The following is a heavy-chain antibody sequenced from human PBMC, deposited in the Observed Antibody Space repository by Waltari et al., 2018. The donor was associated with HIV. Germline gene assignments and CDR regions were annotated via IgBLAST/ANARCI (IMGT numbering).Heavy chain of an antibody. J-gene: IGHJ4*02. Sequence: QVELQQWGTGLLKTSETLSLKCAVYGESFSDYHREPYQSFNRYNWNWFHQPPGSGLELIGELYQTGSTNSNPSLKSRLSVSIDTIKKQFCRKLISVTAADTAVYYCARGVSPDHLWASYPDVWGQGTLVTVSS. CDR2: LYQTGST. CDR3: ARGVSPDHLWASYPDV. D-gene: IGHD3-16*02. V-gene: IGHV4-34*01. CDR1: GESFSDYHREPYQSFNRYN.